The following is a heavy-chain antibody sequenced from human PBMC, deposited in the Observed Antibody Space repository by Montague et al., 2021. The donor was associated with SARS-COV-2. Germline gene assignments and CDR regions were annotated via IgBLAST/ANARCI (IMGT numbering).Heavy chain of an antibody. Sequence: SETLSLTCAISGGSASGYYWAWIRQPPGKGLEWIGYMYYTGTSNYNPSLKSRVSMSIDTSKNHFSLNLTSVAAADTGVYYCARGLGYTSMFRFFDYWGHGAQVTVS. CDR3: ARGLGYTSMFRFFDY. CDR1: GGSASGYY. J-gene: IGHJ4*01. V-gene: IGHV4-59*02. D-gene: IGHD2-2*02. CDR2: MYYTGTS.